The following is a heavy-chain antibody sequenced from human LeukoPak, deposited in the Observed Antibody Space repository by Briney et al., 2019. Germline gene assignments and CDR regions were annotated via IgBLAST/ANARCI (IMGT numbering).Heavy chain of an antibody. J-gene: IGHJ4*02. D-gene: IGHD3-3*01. CDR2: IKSDGSST. V-gene: IGHV3-74*01. Sequence: PGGSLRLSCAASGFTFSSHWMHWVRQAPGKGLVWVARIKSDGSSTNYADSVKGRFTISRDNAKNTLYLQMNSLRAEDTAVYYCATTPAPVFGSKHYFDYWGQGTLVTVSS. CDR3: ATTPAPVFGSKHYFDY. CDR1: GFTFSSHW.